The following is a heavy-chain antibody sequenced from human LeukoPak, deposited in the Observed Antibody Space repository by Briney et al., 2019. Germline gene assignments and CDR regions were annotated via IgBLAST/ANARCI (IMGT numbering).Heavy chain of an antibody. V-gene: IGHV3-21*01. CDR1: GFTFSSYS. CDR2: ISSSSSYI. CDR3: AKDSRAPRYFDWLYGALDFDY. Sequence: SGGSLRLSCAASGFTFSSYSMNWVRQAPGKGLEWVSSISSSSSYIYYADSVKGRFTISRDNAKNSLYLQMNSLRAEDTAVYYCAKDSRAPRYFDWLYGALDFDYWGQGTLVTVSS. J-gene: IGHJ4*02. D-gene: IGHD3-9*01.